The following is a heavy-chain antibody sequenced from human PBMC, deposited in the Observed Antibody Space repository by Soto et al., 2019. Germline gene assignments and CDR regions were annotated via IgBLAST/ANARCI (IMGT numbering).Heavy chain of an antibody. CDR2: INSDGSST. J-gene: IGHJ4*02. CDR3: ARPRPYCGGDCPDS. CDR1: GFTFSSYW. Sequence: EVQLVESGGGLVQPGGSLRLPCAASGFTFSSYWMHWVRQAPGKGLVWVSRINSDGSSTSYADSVKGRFTISRDNAKNTLYLQMNSLRAEDTAVYYCARPRPYCGGDCPDSWGQGTLVTVSS. V-gene: IGHV3-74*01. D-gene: IGHD2-21*02.